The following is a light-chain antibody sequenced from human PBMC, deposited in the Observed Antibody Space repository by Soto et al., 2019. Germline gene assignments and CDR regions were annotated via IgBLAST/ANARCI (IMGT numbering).Light chain of an antibody. CDR3: QQYGSSQS. Sequence: EIVLTQSTGTLSLSPGERATLSCRASQSVSSNYLAWYQQKLGQAPRLLIYGASSRATGIPDRFSGSGSGTDFTLTISRLEPEDFAVYYCQQYGSSQSFGQGTKVEIK. J-gene: IGKJ1*01. CDR1: QSVSSNY. CDR2: GAS. V-gene: IGKV3-20*01.